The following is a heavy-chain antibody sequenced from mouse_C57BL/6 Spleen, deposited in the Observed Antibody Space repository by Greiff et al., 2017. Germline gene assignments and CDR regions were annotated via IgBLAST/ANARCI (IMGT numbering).Heavy chain of an antibody. CDR1: GYSITSGYY. Sequence: EVKLVESGPGLVKPSPSLSLTCSVTGYSITSGYYWNWIRQFPGNKLEWMGYISYDGSNNYNPSLKNRISITRDTSKNQFFLKLNSVTTEDTATYYCARDHYYGSRGGFDYWGQGTTLTVSS. D-gene: IGHD1-1*01. J-gene: IGHJ2*01. V-gene: IGHV3-6*01. CDR2: ISYDGSN. CDR3: ARDHYYGSRGGFDY.